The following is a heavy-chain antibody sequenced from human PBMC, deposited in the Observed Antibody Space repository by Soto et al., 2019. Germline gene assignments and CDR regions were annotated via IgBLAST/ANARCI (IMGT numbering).Heavy chain of an antibody. CDR3: ARMTMVRGVIPSFWFDP. CDR2: IYYSGST. J-gene: IGHJ5*02. D-gene: IGHD3-10*01. Sequence: SETLSLTCTVSGGSVSSGSYYWSWIRQPPGKGLEWIGYIYYSGSTNYNPSLKSRVTISVDTSKNQFSLKLSSVTAADTAVYYCARMTMVRGVIPSFWFDPWGQGTLVTVSS. CDR1: GGSVSSGSYY. V-gene: IGHV4-61*01.